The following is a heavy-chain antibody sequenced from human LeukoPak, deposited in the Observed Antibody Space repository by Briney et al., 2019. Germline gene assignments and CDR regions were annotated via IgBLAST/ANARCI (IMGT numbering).Heavy chain of an antibody. CDR1: GYTFNSYG. V-gene: IGHV1-18*01. CDR2: ISTYNGNT. CDR3: ARELSDTVVTLDY. J-gene: IGHJ4*02. Sequence: VASVKVSCKASGYTFNSYGISWVRQAPGQGLEWMGWISTYNGNTNYAQKFQGRVTMTRDTSISTAYMELSRLRSDDTAVYYCARELSDTVVTLDYWGQGTLVTVSS. D-gene: IGHD4-23*01.